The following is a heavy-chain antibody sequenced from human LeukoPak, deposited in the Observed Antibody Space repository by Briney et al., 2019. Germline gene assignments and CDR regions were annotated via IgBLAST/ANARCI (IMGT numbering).Heavy chain of an antibody. CDR1: GGTFSSYA. V-gene: IGHV1-69*05. D-gene: IGHD3-9*01. CDR3: ARGRESSKLTSGFQSFDWLSDSFDL. J-gene: IGHJ3*01. CDR2: IIPIFGTA. Sequence: SVKVSCKASGGTFSSYAISWVRQAPGQGLEWMGGIIPIFGTANYAQKFQGRVTITTDESTSTAYMELSSLTSEDTAVYYCARGRESSKLTSGFQSFDWLSDSFDLWGQGTIVTVSS.